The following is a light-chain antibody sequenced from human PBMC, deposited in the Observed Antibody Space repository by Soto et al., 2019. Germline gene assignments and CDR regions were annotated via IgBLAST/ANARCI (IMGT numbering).Light chain of an antibody. CDR3: CSYTRSDTFV. CDR1: SSDVGAYNY. Sequence: QAVVTQPASVSGSPGQSITISCAGTSSDVGAYNYVSWYQQHPGKAPKVMIYDVNNRPSGVSYRFSGSKSGNTASLTISGLQAEDEADYYCCSYTRSDTFVFGGGTKLTVL. J-gene: IGLJ2*01. CDR2: DVN. V-gene: IGLV2-14*03.